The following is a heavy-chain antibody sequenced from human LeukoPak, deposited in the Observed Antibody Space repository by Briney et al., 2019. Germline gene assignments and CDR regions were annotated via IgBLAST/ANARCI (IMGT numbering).Heavy chain of an antibody. V-gene: IGHV4-39*01. D-gene: IGHD5-12*01. CDR2: IYHSGKT. CDR1: GGSISSSSYY. Sequence: KPSETLSLTCTVSGGSISSSSYYWGWIRQPPGMGPEWIGTIYHSGKTYYNPSLKSRVTISVDTSKNQFSLQLNSVTPEDTAVYYCVRLVGGDIDYWGQGTLVTVSS. J-gene: IGHJ4*02. CDR3: VRLVGGDIDY.